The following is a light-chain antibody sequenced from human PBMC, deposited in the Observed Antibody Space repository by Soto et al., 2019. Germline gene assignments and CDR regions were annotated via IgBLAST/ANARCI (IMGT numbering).Light chain of an antibody. Sequence: DIQMTQSPSSVSASVGGRVTITCRASQDIAGWLAWYQQKPGKPSKLLISSASTLQRGVPSRFSGSGSRTDFTLTMSSLQPEDCATFYCQQADSLPTFGGGTKVEI. V-gene: IGKV1-12*01. J-gene: IGKJ4*01. CDR1: QDIAGW. CDR3: QQADSLPT. CDR2: SAS.